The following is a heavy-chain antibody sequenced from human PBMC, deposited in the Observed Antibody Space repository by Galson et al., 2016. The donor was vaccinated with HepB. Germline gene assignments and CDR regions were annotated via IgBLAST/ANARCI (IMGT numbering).Heavy chain of an antibody. D-gene: IGHD3-10*01. CDR2: ISPGSGST. CDR1: GYNFIDYY. CDR3: ARYSRNYGHDY. J-gene: IGHJ4*02. Sequence: SGYNFIDYYLHWVRQAPGQGLEWMGRISPGSGSTGYAQKFQGRATLTGDTSTSTVYMELTSLTSDDAAVYYCARYSRNYGHDYWGQGTLVTVSS. V-gene: IGHV1-46*01.